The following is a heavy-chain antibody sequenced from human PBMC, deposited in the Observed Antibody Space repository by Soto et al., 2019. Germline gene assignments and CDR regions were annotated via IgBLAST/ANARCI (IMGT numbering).Heavy chain of an antibody. CDR3: ARVLAARQFDY. CDR2: ISYDGSNK. V-gene: IGHV3-30-3*01. D-gene: IGHD6-6*01. J-gene: IGHJ4*02. Sequence: VAVISYDGSNKYYADSVKGRFTISRDNSKNTLYLQMNSLRAEDTAVYYCARVLAARQFDYWGQGTLVTVSS.